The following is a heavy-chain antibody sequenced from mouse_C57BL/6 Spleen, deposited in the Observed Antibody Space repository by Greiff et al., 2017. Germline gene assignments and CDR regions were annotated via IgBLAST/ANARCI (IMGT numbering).Heavy chain of an antibody. D-gene: IGHD1-3*01. CDR1: GYAFSSSW. CDR3: ARGANKGSAMDY. Sequence: VQLQQSGPELVKPGASVKISCKASGYAFSSSWMNWVKQRPGKGLEWIGRIYPGDGDTNYNGKFKGKAKLTAAKSSSTAYIQLSSLTSEYSAVYFCARGANKGSAMDYWGQGTSVTVSS. J-gene: IGHJ4*01. CDR2: IYPGDGDT. V-gene: IGHV1-82*01.